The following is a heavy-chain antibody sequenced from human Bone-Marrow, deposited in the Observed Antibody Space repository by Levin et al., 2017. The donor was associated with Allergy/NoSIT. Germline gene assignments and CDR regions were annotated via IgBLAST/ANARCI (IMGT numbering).Heavy chain of an antibody. J-gene: IGHJ4*02. Sequence: PGGSLRLSCAASGFTVSNNYMMWVRQAPGKGLEWVALIYSRGSIHYADSVKGRFTVSRDNSKNTLFLQMTSLGVEDTAVYYCAGHTEGDCWGQGALVTVSS. CDR2: IYSRGSI. CDR1: GFTVSNNY. V-gene: IGHV3-66*04. CDR3: AGHTEGDC. D-gene: IGHD4-11*01.